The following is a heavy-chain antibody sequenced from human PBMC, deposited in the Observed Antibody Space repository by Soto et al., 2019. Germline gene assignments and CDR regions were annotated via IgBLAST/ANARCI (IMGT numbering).Heavy chain of an antibody. V-gene: IGHV3-23*01. Sequence: EVQLLESGGGLVQPGGSLRLSCAASGFSFSSYAMVWVRQAPGKGLEWVSVISARGGSSYFADSVKGRFTISRNNSKNLLSLEMNSLRAEDTAIYFCATGSIEYSASVDNWGQGTLVLVSS. CDR2: ISARGGSS. CDR1: GFSFSSYA. CDR3: ATGSIEYSASVDN. J-gene: IGHJ4*02. D-gene: IGHD5-12*01.